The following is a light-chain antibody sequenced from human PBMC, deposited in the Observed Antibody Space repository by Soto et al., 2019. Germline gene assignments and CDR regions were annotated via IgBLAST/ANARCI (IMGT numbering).Light chain of an antibody. CDR2: AAS. V-gene: IGKV3-20*01. Sequence: EIVLTQSPGTLSLSPGEGATLSCRASQSVTNNFLAWYQQKPGQAPRLLIYAASTRAAGVPDRFSGSGSGTEFTLTITILGPEDFAVYYCQQYGRSPLLYTFGQGTKLGVK. J-gene: IGKJ2*01. CDR1: QSVTNNF. CDR3: QQYGRSPLLYT.